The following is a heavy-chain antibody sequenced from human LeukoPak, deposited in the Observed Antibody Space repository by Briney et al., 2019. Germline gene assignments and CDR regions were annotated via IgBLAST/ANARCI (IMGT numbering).Heavy chain of an antibody. J-gene: IGHJ4*02. CDR2: ISGSGGST. CDR3: ARDLGYCTNGVCHTRFDY. CDR1: GFTFSSYA. V-gene: IGHV3-23*01. Sequence: GGSLRLSCAASGFTFSSYAMSWVRQAPGKGLEWVSAISGSGGSTYYADSVKGRFTISRDNSKNTLYLQLNSLRAEDTAVYYCARDLGYCTNGVCHTRFDYWGQGTLVAVSS. D-gene: IGHD2-8*01.